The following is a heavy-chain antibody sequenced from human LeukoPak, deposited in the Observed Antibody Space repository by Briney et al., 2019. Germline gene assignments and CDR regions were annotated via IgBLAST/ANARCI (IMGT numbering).Heavy chain of an antibody. CDR3: ARHSLWGVIPWAFHI. J-gene: IGHJ3*02. V-gene: IGHV4-38-2*01. CDR2: IFHSGST. D-gene: IGHD3-16*02. CDR1: DFSISSDNY. Sequence: PSETLSLTCAVSDFSISSDNYWGWIRQPPGKGLEWIGTIFHSGSTYYNPSLKSRATISVDTSKNRFSLKLNSVTAADTAVYYCARHSLWGVIPWAFHIWGQGTMVTVSS.